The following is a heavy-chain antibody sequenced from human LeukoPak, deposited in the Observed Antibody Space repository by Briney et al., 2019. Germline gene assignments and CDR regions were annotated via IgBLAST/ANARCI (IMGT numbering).Heavy chain of an antibody. Sequence: GGSLRLSCAASGFTFSSYGMHWVRQAPGKGLEWVAVISYDGSNKYYADSVKGRFTISRDNSKNTLYLQMNSLRAEDTAVYYYAILSTYYGSGSSFDYWGQGTLVTVSS. CDR3: AILSTYYGSGSSFDY. CDR2: ISYDGSNK. CDR1: GFTFSSYG. J-gene: IGHJ4*02. V-gene: IGHV3-30*03. D-gene: IGHD3-10*01.